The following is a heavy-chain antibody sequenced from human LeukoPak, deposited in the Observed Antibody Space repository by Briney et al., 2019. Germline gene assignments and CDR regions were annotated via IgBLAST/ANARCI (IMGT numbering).Heavy chain of an antibody. V-gene: IGHV4-59*01. Sequence: GSLRLSCAASGFTFDDYGMSWIRQPPGKGLEWIGYIYYSGSTNYNPSLQSRVTISVDTSKNQFSLKLNSVTAADTAVYYCARDGPNYRFDHWGQGTLVTVSS. CDR3: ARDGPNYRFDH. CDR1: GFTFDDYG. CDR2: IYYSGST. J-gene: IGHJ4*02. D-gene: IGHD3-10*01.